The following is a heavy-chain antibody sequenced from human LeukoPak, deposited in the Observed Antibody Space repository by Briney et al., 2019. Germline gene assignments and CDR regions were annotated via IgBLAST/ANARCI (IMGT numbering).Heavy chain of an antibody. J-gene: IGHJ4*02. CDR2: ISSSSSTI. CDR1: GFTFSSYS. D-gene: IGHD6-13*01. Sequence: GGSLRLSCAASGFTFSSYSMNWVRQAPGKGLEWVSYISSSSSTIYYADSVKGRFTISRDNAKNSLYLQMNSLRAEDTAVYYCARVSGSSCPDYWGQGTLVTVSS. V-gene: IGHV3-48*04. CDR3: ARVSGSSCPDY.